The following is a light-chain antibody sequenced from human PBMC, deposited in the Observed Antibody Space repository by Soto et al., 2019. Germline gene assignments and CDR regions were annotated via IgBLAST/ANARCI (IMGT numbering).Light chain of an antibody. Sequence: DFQMTQSPSTLSASVGDRVTITCRASQNIGSWLAWYQQKPGKPPKLLIYKASSLQSGVPSTFSGSGSGTEFTLTISSLQPDDSATYYCQQYSGYWTFGQGTKVEIK. CDR3: QQYSGYWT. CDR2: KAS. V-gene: IGKV1-5*03. J-gene: IGKJ1*01. CDR1: QNIGSW.